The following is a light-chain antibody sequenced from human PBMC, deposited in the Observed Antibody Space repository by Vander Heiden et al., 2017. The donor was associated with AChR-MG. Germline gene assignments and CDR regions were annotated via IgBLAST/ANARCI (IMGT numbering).Light chain of an antibody. CDR2: KDS. J-gene: IGLJ1*01. CDR1: RLGNKY. Sequence: SYALSPPPSVSVSPGPTARITCPGARLGNKYASWYRQKPGQSPVLVIYKDSQRPSGIPERFSGSNSGDTATLTISGTQAMDEGDYYCQTWDSLSLYVFGTGTTVTVL. CDR3: QTWDSLSLYV. V-gene: IGLV3-1*01.